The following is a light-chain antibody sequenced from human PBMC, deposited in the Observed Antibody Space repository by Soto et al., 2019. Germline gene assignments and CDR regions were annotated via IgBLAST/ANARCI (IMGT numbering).Light chain of an antibody. CDR1: SSDVGGYNY. J-gene: IGLJ2*01. CDR2: EVN. Sequence: QSALTQPPSASGAPGQSITISCTGTSSDVGGYNYVSWYQQHPGSAPKLIIHEVNKRPSGVPDRVSGSKSGNTASLTVTGLQAEDEADYYCSSYAGSNILVFGEGTKLTVL. CDR3: SSYAGSNILV. V-gene: IGLV2-8*01.